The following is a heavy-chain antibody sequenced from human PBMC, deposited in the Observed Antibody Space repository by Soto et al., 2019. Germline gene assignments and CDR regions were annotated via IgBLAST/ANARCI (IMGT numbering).Heavy chain of an antibody. V-gene: IGHV1-24*01. CDR2: FDPEDGET. CDR3: ARDRVAVAGFYYYYGMDV. D-gene: IGHD6-19*01. CDR1: GYTLTELS. Sequence: ASVKVSCKVSGYTLTELSMHWVRQAPGKGLEWMGGFDPEDGETIYAQKFQGRVTMTEDTSTDTAYMELRSLRSDDTAVYYCARDRVAVAGFYYYYGMDVWGQGTTVTVSS. J-gene: IGHJ6*02.